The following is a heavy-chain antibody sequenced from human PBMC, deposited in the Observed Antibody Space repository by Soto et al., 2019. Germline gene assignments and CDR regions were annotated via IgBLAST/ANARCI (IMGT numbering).Heavy chain of an antibody. V-gene: IGHV3-30*18. Sequence: GGSLRLSCAASGFTFSSYGMHWVRQAPGKGLEWVAVISYDGSNKYYADSVKGRFTISRENSKNTLYLQMNSLRAEDTAVYYCAKSLYYDFWSGYRAFDYWGQGTLVTVSS. CDR3: AKSLYYDFWSGYRAFDY. J-gene: IGHJ4*02. D-gene: IGHD3-3*01. CDR2: ISYDGSNK. CDR1: GFTFSSYG.